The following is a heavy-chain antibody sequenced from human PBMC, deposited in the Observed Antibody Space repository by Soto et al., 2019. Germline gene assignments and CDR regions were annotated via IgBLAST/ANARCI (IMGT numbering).Heavy chain of an antibody. CDR1: GGSISSCGYS. CDR3: ARHEAAAVRPNWFDP. CDR2: IYHSGST. J-gene: IGHJ5*02. D-gene: IGHD6-13*01. V-gene: IGHV4-30-2*01. Sequence: SETLSLTCAVSGGSISSCGYSWSCIRQPPGKGLECIGYIYHSGSTYYNPSLKRRVTISVDRSKNQFSLKLRSVTAADTAVYYCARHEAAAVRPNWFDPWGQGTLVTGAS.